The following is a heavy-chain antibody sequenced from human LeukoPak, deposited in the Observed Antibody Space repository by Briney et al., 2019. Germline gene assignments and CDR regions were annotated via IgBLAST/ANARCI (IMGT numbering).Heavy chain of an antibody. D-gene: IGHD2-15*01. CDR3: AKIPGCSGGSCYFTGVDY. CDR1: GFTFSRNA. Sequence: GGSLRLSCAASGFTFSRNAMNWVRQAPGKGLEWVSAISGSGGSTYYADSVKGRFTISRDNSKNTLYLQMNSLRAEDTAVYYCAKIPGCSGGSCYFTGVDYWGQGTLVTVSS. V-gene: IGHV3-23*01. CDR2: ISGSGGST. J-gene: IGHJ4*02.